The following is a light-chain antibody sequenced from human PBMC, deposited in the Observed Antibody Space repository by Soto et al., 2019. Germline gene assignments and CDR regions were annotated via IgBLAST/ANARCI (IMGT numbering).Light chain of an antibody. CDR3: QQYYSTPPT. V-gene: IGKV4-1*01. CDR1: QSVFYSSNNKNY. J-gene: IGKJ2*01. Sequence: DIVMTQSPDSLPVSLGEMATINCESSQSVFYSSNNKNYLAWYQQKPGQPPKLLIYWASTRESGVPDRFSGSGSGTDFTLTINSRQAEDVAVYYCQQYYSTPPTFGQGNKLEIK. CDR2: WAS.